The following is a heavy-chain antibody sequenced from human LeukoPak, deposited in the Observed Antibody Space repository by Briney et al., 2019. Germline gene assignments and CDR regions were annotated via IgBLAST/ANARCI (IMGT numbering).Heavy chain of an antibody. CDR2: IYYSGST. Sequence: PSETLSLTCTVSRGSISSYYWSWIRQPPGKGLEWIVYIYYSGSTNYNPSLKSRVTISVDTSKNQFSLKLSSVTAADTAVYYCARTRYYYNSRSYGAPYYFDYWGQGTLVTVSS. D-gene: IGHD3-10*01. J-gene: IGHJ4*02. V-gene: IGHV4-59*08. CDR1: RGSISSYY. CDR3: ARTRYYYNSRSYGAPYYFDY.